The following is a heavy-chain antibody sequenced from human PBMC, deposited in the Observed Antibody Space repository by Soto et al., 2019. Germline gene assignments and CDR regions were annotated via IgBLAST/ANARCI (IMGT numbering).Heavy chain of an antibody. CDR1: GGSISSGGYY. D-gene: IGHD6-13*01. Sequence: SETLSLTCTVSGGSISSGGYYWSWIRQHPGKGLEWIGYIYYSGSTYYNPSLKSRVTISVETSKNQFSLKLSSVTAADTAVYYCARGAAAADTFDPWGQGTLVTVSS. J-gene: IGHJ5*02. CDR3: ARGAAAADTFDP. CDR2: IYYSGST. V-gene: IGHV4-31*03.